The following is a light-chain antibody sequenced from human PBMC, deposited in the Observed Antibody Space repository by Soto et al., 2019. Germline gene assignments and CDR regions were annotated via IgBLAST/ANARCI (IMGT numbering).Light chain of an antibody. Sequence: QSALTQPPSASGSRGQSVTISCTGTSSDVGGYNLVSWYQQHPGKAPKVILYEVTKRPSGVPDRFSGSKSGNTASLTVSGLQTEDEAHYYCRSYAGSKNRYVFGTGTKLTVL. V-gene: IGLV2-8*01. CDR3: RSYAGSKNRYV. J-gene: IGLJ1*01. CDR1: SSDVGGYNL. CDR2: EVT.